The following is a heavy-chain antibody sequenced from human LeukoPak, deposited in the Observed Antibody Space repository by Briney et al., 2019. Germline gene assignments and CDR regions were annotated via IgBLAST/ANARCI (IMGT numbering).Heavy chain of an antibody. CDR2: IYYSGST. Sequence: SETLSLTCTVSGGSISTSSYYWTWIRQPPGKGLEWIGYIYYSGSTNYNPSLKSRVTISVDTSKNQFSLKLSSVTAADTAVYYCARAYKWTGGLFDYWGQGTLVTVSS. D-gene: IGHD1-1*01. CDR1: GGSISTSSYY. V-gene: IGHV4-61*01. CDR3: ARAYKWTGGLFDY. J-gene: IGHJ4*02.